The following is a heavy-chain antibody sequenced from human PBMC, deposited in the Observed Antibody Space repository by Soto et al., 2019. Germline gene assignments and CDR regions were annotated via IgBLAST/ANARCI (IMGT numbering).Heavy chain of an antibody. CDR1: GFTFSYYP. CDR2: ISGIKNYI. CDR3: AREGVHNYTEYYFDY. Sequence: GSLRLSCAASGFTFSYYPLHWVRRAPGKGLEWVSSISGIKNYIRYADSVKGRFTISRDNAKTSLYLQMNSLTAEDTAVYYCAREGVHNYTEYYFDYWGQGALVTVSS. D-gene: IGHD3-10*01. V-gene: IGHV3-21*06. J-gene: IGHJ4*02.